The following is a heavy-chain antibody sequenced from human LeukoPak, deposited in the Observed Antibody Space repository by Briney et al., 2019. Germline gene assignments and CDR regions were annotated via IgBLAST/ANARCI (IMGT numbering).Heavy chain of an antibody. CDR1: GFTFSSYG. D-gene: IGHD3-16*01. J-gene: IGHJ4*02. CDR3: AKDSLRNDYVWGSYSQAQYYFDY. V-gene: IGHV3-30*18. CDR2: TSYDGSNK. Sequence: GGSLRVSCAASGFTFSSYGMHWVRQAPGKGLEWVAVTSYDGSNKYYADSVKGRFTISRDNSKNTLYLQMNSLRAEDTAVYYCAKDSLRNDYVWGSYSQAQYYFDYWGQGTLVTVSS.